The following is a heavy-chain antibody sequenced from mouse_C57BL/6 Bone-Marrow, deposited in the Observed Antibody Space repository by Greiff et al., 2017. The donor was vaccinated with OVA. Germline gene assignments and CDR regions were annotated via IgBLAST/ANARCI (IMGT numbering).Heavy chain of an antibody. CDR1: GYTFTDYY. CDR2: INPNNGGT. Sequence: EVQLQQSGPELVKPGASVKISCKASGYTFTDYYMNWVKQSHGKSLEWIGDINPNNGGTSYNQKFKGKAILTVDKSSSTAYMELRSLTSEDSAVYYCARRNYLDYWGQGTTLTVSS. CDR3: ARRNYLDY. V-gene: IGHV1-26*01. J-gene: IGHJ2*01.